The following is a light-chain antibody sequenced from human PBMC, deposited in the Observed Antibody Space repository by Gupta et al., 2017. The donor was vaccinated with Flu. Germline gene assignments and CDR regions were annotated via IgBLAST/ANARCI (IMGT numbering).Light chain of an antibody. CDR3: QQSVAIART. J-gene: IGKJ2*01. V-gene: IGKV1-39*01. CDR1: QYISTY. Sequence: DIQLTQSPSSLSASVGDRVTITCRASQYISTYLNWYHQKLGRAPSLLITSTSHLHGGVPSRFSGSGSGTNFSLTISSLQLEDFATYYCQQSVAIARTFGQGTKLEIK. CDR2: STS.